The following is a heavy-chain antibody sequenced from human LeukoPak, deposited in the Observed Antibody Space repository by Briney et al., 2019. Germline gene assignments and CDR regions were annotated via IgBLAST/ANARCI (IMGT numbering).Heavy chain of an antibody. V-gene: IGHV4-61*02. CDR1: GGSISSGSYY. CDR2: IHTSGST. J-gene: IGHJ4*02. Sequence: PSETLSLTCTVSGGSISSGSYYWSWIRQPAGKGLEWIGRIHTSGSTNYSPSLKSRVTMSVDTSKNQFSLKLGSVTAADTAVYYCARDRYYYDSSARYFDYWGQGTLVTVSS. D-gene: IGHD3-22*01. CDR3: ARDRYYYDSSARYFDY.